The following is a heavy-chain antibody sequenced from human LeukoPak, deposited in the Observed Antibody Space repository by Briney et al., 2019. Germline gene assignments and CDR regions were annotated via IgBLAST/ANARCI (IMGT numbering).Heavy chain of an antibody. J-gene: IGHJ5*02. D-gene: IGHD2-2*02. Sequence: TSSETLSLTCTVSGGSISSYYWSWIRQPPGKGLEWIGYIYYSGSTNYNPSLKSRVTISVDTSKNQFSLKLSSVTAADTAVYYCARDKGYCSSTSCYTNYPNWFDPWGQGTLVTVSS. CDR2: IYYSGST. CDR1: GGSISSYY. CDR3: ARDKGYCSSTSCYTNYPNWFDP. V-gene: IGHV4-59*01.